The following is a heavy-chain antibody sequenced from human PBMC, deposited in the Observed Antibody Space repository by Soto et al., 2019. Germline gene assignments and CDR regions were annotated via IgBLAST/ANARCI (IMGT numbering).Heavy chain of an antibody. CDR2: ISHDGINK. CDR3: ARDMYSSDYFVKWFEP. Sequence: QVRLVESGGGVVQPGRSLRLSCTASGFSFSSYAMYWFRQPPGKGLEWVAVISHDGINKHYADSVKGRVTVSRDNSNRSLDLQLNSLRGEDTDMYYCARDMYSSDYFVKWFEPWGQGTLVTVSS. CDR1: GFSFSSYA. D-gene: IGHD6-19*01. V-gene: IGHV3-30-3*01. J-gene: IGHJ5*02.